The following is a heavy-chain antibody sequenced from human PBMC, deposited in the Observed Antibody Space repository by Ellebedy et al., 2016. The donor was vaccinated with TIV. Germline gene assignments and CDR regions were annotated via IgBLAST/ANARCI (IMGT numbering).Heavy chain of an antibody. J-gene: IGHJ4*02. CDR1: GFTFDDYA. Sequence: GGSLRLSXAASGFTFDDYAMHWVRQAPGKGLEWVSGISWNSGSIGYADSVKGRFTISRDNAKNSLYLQMNSLRAEDTAVYYCARDRGGNWNDGSDFDYWGQGTLVTVSS. CDR3: ARDRGGNWNDGSDFDY. D-gene: IGHD1-20*01. V-gene: IGHV3-9*01. CDR2: ISWNSGSI.